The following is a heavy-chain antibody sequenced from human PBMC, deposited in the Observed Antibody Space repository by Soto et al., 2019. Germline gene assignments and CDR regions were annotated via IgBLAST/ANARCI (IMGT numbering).Heavy chain of an antibody. V-gene: IGHV3-33*01. CDR1: GFTFSSYG. CDR3: ARGQGVYCSGGSCYSGVYFDY. D-gene: IGHD2-15*01. Sequence: QVQLVESGGGVVQPGRSLRLSCAASGFTFSSYGMHWVRQAPGKGLEWVAVIWYDGSNKYYADSVKGRFTISRDNSKNXLXLXXNSLRAEDTAVYYCARGQGVYCSGGSCYSGVYFDYWGQGTLVTVSS. CDR2: IWYDGSNK. J-gene: IGHJ4*02.